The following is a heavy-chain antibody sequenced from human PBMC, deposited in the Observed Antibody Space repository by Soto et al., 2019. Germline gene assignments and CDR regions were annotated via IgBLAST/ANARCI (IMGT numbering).Heavy chain of an antibody. CDR2: IYSGGST. CDR1: GFTVSSNY. V-gene: IGHV3-66*01. CDR3: ARDDCSGGSCAFDY. Sequence: EVQLVESGGGLVQPGGSLRLSCAASGFTVSSNYMSWVRQAPGKGLEWVLVIYSGGSTYYADSVKGRFTISRDNSKNTLYLQMNSLRAEDTAVYYCARDDCSGGSCAFDYWGQGTLVTVSS. J-gene: IGHJ4*02. D-gene: IGHD2-15*01.